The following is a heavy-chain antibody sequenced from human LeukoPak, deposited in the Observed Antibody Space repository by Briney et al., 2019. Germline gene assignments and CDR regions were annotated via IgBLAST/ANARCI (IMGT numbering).Heavy chain of an antibody. CDR1: GFTFSSYS. J-gene: IGHJ4*02. CDR3: AREGIAAAGIDY. CDR2: ISSSSSYI. D-gene: IGHD6-13*01. Sequence: TGGSLRLSCAASGFTFSSYSMNWVRQAPGKGLEWVSSISSSSSYIYYADSVKGRFIISRDNAKNSLYLQMNSLRAEDTAVYYCAREGIAAAGIDYWGQGTLVTVSS. V-gene: IGHV3-21*01.